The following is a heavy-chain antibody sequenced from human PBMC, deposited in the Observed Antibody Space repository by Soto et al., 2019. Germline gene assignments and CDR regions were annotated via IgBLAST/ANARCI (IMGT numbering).Heavy chain of an antibody. D-gene: IGHD3-16*01. CDR1: GFTFSNAW. CDR3: TTGVRRSDHGLWYYDYIWGSEGVFDY. J-gene: IGHJ4*02. V-gene: IGHV3-15*01. Sequence: GGSLRLSCAASGFTFSNAWMSWVRQAPGKGLEWVGRIKSKTDGGTTDYAAPVKGRFTISRDDSKNTLYLQMNSLKTEDTAVYYCTTGVRRSDHGLWYYDYIWGSEGVFDYWGQGTLVTVSS. CDR2: IKSKTDGGTT.